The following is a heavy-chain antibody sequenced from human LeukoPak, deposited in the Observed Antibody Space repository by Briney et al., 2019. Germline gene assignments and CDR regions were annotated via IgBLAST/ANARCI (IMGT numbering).Heavy chain of an antibody. Sequence: KVSGPTLVNPTQTLTLTCTFSGFALSTSGVWVGWVRQPPGKALDCLALIYWDDDKRYSPSLKSRLTITKDTSKNQVVLTMTNMDPVDTATYYCAHGSIAARYDYWGQGTLVTVSS. D-gene: IGHD6-6*01. CDR1: GFALSTSGVW. J-gene: IGHJ4*02. CDR3: AHGSIAARYDY. CDR2: IYWDDDK. V-gene: IGHV2-5*02.